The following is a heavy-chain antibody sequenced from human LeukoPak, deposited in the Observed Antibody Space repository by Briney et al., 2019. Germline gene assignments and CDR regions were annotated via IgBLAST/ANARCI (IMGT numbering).Heavy chain of an antibody. CDR1: GFTFSNAW. J-gene: IGHJ6*03. V-gene: IGHV3-15*01. CDR3: TTDPPPWFRVPTGDYYMDV. CDR2: IKSKTDGGTT. Sequence: GGSLRLSCAASGFTFSNAWMSWVRQAPGKGLEWVGRIKSKTDGGTTDYAAPVKGRFTISRDDSKNALYLQMNSLKTEDTAVYYCTTDPPPWFRVPTGDYYMDVWGKGTTVTVSS. D-gene: IGHD2-2*01.